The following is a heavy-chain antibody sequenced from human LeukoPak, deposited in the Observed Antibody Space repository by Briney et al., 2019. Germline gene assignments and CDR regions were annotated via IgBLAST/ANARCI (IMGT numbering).Heavy chain of an antibody. J-gene: IGHJ4*02. CDR3: ARAPSEVGYCSSTSCYLNY. Sequence: ASVKVSCKASGGTFSSYAISWVRQAPGQGLEWMGGIIPIFGTANYAQKFQGRVTITADESTSTAYMEPSSLRSEDTAVYYCARAPSEVGYCSSTSCYLNYWGQGTLVTVSS. CDR1: GGTFSSYA. CDR2: IIPIFGTA. D-gene: IGHD2-2*01. V-gene: IGHV1-69*13.